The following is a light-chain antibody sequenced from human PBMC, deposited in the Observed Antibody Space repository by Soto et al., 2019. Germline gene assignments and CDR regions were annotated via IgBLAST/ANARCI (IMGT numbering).Light chain of an antibody. CDR2: DDS. CDR3: QVWDSRADHRV. V-gene: IGLV3-21*02. J-gene: IGLJ2*01. Sequence: SYELTQPPSVSVAPGQTARITCGGNRIGSKSVHWFQQKPGQAPVLVVHDDSDRPSGIPERFSGSNSGGTATLTISRVEAGDEADYYCQVWDSRADHRVFGGGTKVT. CDR1: RIGSKS.